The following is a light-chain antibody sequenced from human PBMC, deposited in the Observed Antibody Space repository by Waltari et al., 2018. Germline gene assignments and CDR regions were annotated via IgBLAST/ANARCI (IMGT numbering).Light chain of an antibody. CDR3: MQTTHWPRT. CDR2: KVS. Sequence: DAVMTQSPLSLPVSLGQPASISCKSSQSLVFSDGKTYLHWFHQRPGQSPSRLIYKVSKRDSGVPDGFSGSGSGTDFTLKISRVGAEDVGVYYCMQTTHWPRTFGQGTKVEIK. CDR1: QSLVFSDGKTY. V-gene: IGKV2-30*01. J-gene: IGKJ1*01.